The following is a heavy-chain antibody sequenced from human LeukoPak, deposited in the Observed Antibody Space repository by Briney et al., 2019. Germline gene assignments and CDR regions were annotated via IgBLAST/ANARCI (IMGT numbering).Heavy chain of an antibody. CDR1: GGSISSGDYY. J-gene: IGHJ3*02. CDR3: ASGTGPDAFDI. V-gene: IGHV4-30-4*01. Sequence: SQTLSLTCTVSGGSISSGDYYWSWIRQPPGKGLEWIGYIYYSGSTYYNPSLKRRVTISVDTSKNQFSLKLSSVTAADTAVYYCASGTGPDAFDIWGQGTMVTVSS. CDR2: IYYSGST. D-gene: IGHD1-14*01.